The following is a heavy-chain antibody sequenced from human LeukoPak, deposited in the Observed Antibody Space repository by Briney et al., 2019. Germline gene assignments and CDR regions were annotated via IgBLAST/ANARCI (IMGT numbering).Heavy chain of an antibody. CDR1: GFTFSSYG. Sequence: PGGSLRLSCAASGFTFSSYGMHWVRQAPGKGLEWVAVIWYDGSNKYYADSVKGRFTISRDNSKNTLYLQMNSLRAEDTAVYYCARVYLGYCSSTSCYTLDYWGQGTLVTVSS. J-gene: IGHJ4*02. D-gene: IGHD2-2*02. CDR3: ARVYLGYCSSTSCYTLDY. CDR2: IWYDGSNK. V-gene: IGHV3-33*01.